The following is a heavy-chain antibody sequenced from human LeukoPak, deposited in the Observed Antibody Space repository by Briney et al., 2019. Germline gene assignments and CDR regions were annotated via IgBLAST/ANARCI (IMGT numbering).Heavy chain of an antibody. CDR2: ISSGSTYI. CDR1: GFTFSSYS. D-gene: IGHD3-22*01. Sequence: GGSLRISCAASGFTFSSYSRNWVRQAPGKGLEWVSSISSGSTYIYYADSVKGRFTISRDNAKNSLYLQMNSLRAEDTAVYYCARPRAYDSSGYYQDAFAIWGQGTMVTVSS. CDR3: ARPRAYDSSGYYQDAFAI. J-gene: IGHJ3*02. V-gene: IGHV3-21*01.